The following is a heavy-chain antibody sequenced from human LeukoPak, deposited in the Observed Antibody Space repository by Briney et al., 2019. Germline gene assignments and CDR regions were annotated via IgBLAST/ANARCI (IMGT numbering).Heavy chain of an antibody. CDR1: GGSISSYY. Sequence: SETLSLTCTVSGGSISSYYWSWIRQPPGKGLGGIGYIYYSGSTNYNPSLKSRVTISVDTSKNQFSLKLSSVTAADTAVYYCARHSMIVGNYFDYWGQGTLVTVSS. CDR3: ARHSMIVGNYFDY. V-gene: IGHV4-59*08. D-gene: IGHD3-22*01. CDR2: IYYSGST. J-gene: IGHJ4*02.